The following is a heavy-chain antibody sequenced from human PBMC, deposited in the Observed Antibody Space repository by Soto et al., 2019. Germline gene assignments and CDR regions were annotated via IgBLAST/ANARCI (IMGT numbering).Heavy chain of an antibody. CDR2: IYYSGST. CDR3: ARTPGYCSSTSCYKAYYYYYMDV. CDR1: GGSISSYY. V-gene: IGHV4-59*01. Sequence: SETLSLTCTVSGGSISSYYWSWIRQPPGKGLEWIGYIYYSGSTNYNPSLKSRVTISVDTSKNQFSLKLSSVTAADTAVYYCARTPGYCSSTSCYKAYYYYYMDVWGKGTTVTVSS. D-gene: IGHD2-2*02. J-gene: IGHJ6*03.